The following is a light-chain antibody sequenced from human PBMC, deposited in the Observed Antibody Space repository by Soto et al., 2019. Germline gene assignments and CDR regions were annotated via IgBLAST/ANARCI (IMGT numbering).Light chain of an antibody. J-gene: IGKJ3*01. CDR3: QHYNNWPFT. CDR1: QAVSSN. Sequence: EIVMTQSPATLSVSPGERXXXXXXASQAVSSNLAWYQQKPGQAXXLLIYAXSTRXAGIPDRFSGSGSGTGXTLTITSPQSEDFAVYYCQHYNNWPFTFGPGTKVDI. CDR2: AXS. V-gene: IGKV3-15*01.